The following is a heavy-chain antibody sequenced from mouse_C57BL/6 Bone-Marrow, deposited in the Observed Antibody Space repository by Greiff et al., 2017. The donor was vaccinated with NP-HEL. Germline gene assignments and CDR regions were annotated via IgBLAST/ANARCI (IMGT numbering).Heavy chain of an antibody. CDR2: IRSKSNNYAT. CDR3: VRHRSYWYFDV. J-gene: IGHJ1*03. Sequence: EVQGVESGGGLVQPKGSLKLSCAASGFSFNTYAMNWVRQAPGTGLEWVARIRSKSNNYATYYADSVKDRFTISRDDSESMLYLQMNNLKTEDTAMYYCVRHRSYWYFDVWGTGTTVTVSS. V-gene: IGHV10-1*01. CDR1: GFSFNTYA.